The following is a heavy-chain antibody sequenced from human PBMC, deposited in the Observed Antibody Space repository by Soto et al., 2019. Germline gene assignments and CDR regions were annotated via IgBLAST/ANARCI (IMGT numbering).Heavy chain of an antibody. D-gene: IGHD6-13*01. CDR1: GYTFTGYY. CDR3: ARAIGSWSSNHDY. J-gene: IGHJ4*02. V-gene: IGHV1-2*04. Sequence: ASVKVSCKASGYTFTGYYMHWVRQAPGQGLEWMGWINPNSGGTNYAQKFQGWVTMTRDTSISTAYMELSRLRSDDTAVYYCARAIGSWSSNHDYWGQGTLVTVSS. CDR2: INPNSGGT.